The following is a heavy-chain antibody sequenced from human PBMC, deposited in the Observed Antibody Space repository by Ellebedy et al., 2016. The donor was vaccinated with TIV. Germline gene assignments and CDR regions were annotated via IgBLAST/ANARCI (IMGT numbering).Heavy chain of an antibody. Sequence: GESLKISCAASGFTFSRRSMNWIRQAPGRGLEWVASISSDQRFVNYRDSVKGRFTISRDNVKNALFLQLDSLRAEDTALYHCAADRGEGGLLSFFDFWGQGTLVTVSP. CDR3: AADRGEGGLLSFFDF. D-gene: IGHD2/OR15-2a*01. CDR2: ISSDQRFV. V-gene: IGHV3-21*01. J-gene: IGHJ4*02. CDR1: GFTFSRRS.